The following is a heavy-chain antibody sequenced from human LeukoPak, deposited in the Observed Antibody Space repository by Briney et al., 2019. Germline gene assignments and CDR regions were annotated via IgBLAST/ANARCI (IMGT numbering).Heavy chain of an antibody. CDR1: GGSISSGSYY. J-gene: IGHJ4*02. V-gene: IGHV4-39*07. CDR2: IYYSGST. Sequence: SETLSLTCTVSGGSISSGSYYWGWIRQPPGKGLEWIGSIYYSGSTYYNPSLKSRVTISLDTSKNQFSLKLNSVTAADTAVYYCARGNRQLAYYGSGSRLPYDYWGQGSLVTVSS. D-gene: IGHD3-10*01. CDR3: ARGNRQLAYYGSGSRLPYDY.